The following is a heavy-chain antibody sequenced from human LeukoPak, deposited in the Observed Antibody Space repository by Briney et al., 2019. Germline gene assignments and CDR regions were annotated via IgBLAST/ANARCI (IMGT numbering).Heavy chain of an antibody. CDR3: VSGSDTSGYYFY. D-gene: IGHD3-22*01. CDR2: IWSDGSEK. CDR1: GFTFSTSG. Sequence: GRSLRLSCAASGFTFSTSGTNWVRQAPGKGLEWVAVIWSDGSEKRYADSVKGRFTISRDNSKSTLYLQMNSLRAEDTAVYYCVSGSDTSGYYFYWGQGTLVTVSS. V-gene: IGHV3-33*03. J-gene: IGHJ4*02.